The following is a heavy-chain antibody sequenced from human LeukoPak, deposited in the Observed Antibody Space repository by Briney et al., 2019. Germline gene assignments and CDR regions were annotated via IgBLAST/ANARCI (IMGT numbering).Heavy chain of an antibody. J-gene: IGHJ6*03. D-gene: IGHD3-3*01. CDR3: ARAIFGVVILNYMEV. CDR2: ISSSGSTI. CDR1: GFTFSDYY. V-gene: IGHV3-11*04. Sequence: GGYVTRSCAASGFTFSDYYMSWIRQAPGKGLEWVSYISSSGSTIYYADSVKGRLTISRDNAKNSLYLQMNSLRAEDTAVYYCARAIFGVVILNYMEVWGTESTGSVSS.